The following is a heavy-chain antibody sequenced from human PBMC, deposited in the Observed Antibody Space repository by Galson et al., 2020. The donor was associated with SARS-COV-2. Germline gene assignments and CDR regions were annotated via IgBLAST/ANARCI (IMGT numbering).Heavy chain of an antibody. CDR1: GSTFISYG. Sequence: ASVKVSCKASGSTFISYGISWVRQAPGQGLEWMGWISDYNGNTNYAQRLQGRVTMTTDTSTRTAYMELRSLRSDDTAVYYCARAWDSSTWKTYFDYWGQGTLVTVSS. V-gene: IGHV1-18*01. J-gene: IGHJ4*02. D-gene: IGHD6-13*01. CDR3: ARAWDSSTWKTYFDY. CDR2: ISDYNGNT.